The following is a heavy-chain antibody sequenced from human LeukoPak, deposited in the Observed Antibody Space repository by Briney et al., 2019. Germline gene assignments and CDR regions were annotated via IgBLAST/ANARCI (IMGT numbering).Heavy chain of an antibody. CDR2: ISSSSSYI. CDR3: AVYYDSSGYYYDSNY. V-gene: IGHV3-21*01. D-gene: IGHD3-22*01. Sequence: GGSLRLSCAASGFTFSSYSMNWVRQAPGKGLEWVSSISSSSSYIYYADSVKGRFTISRDNAKNSLYLQMNSLRAEDTAVYYCAVYYDSSGYYYDSNYWGQGTLVTLSS. J-gene: IGHJ4*02. CDR1: GFTFSSYS.